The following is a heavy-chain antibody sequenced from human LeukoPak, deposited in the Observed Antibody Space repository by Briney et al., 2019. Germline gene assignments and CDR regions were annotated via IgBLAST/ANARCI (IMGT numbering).Heavy chain of an antibody. Sequence: SSETLSLTCTVSGGSISSSLYYWAWIRQPPGKGLEWIGSVYYSGNTYYNPSLKSRATISVDTSKNQFSLTLSSVTAADTAVYYCARHRTQYDYGDAWGHGTLVTVSS. CDR3: ARHRTQYDYGDA. CDR2: VYYSGNT. CDR1: GGSISSSLYY. V-gene: IGHV4-39*01. J-gene: IGHJ4*03. D-gene: IGHD4-17*01.